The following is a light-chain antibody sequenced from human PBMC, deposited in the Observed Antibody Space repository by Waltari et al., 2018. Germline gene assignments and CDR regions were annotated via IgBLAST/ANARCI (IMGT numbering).Light chain of an antibody. CDR3: ATWDNSLHGVV. V-gene: IGLV1-44*01. CDR2: TND. Sequence: QSVLTQPPSASGTPGQRVTISCSGNISNIENNAVNWYKRLPGTAPTLLIYTNDQRPSGVPDRFSGSKAGTSASLAISGLQSEDEADYYCATWDNSLHGVVFGGGTKLTVL. CDR1: ISNIENNA. J-gene: IGLJ2*01.